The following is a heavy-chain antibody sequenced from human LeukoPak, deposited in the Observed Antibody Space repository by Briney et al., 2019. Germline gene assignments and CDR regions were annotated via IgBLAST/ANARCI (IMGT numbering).Heavy chain of an antibody. CDR1: GFTFSSYA. CDR2: ITTSGHIT. CDR3: AKPYSSGYFYDF. D-gene: IGHD3-22*01. V-gene: IGHV3-23*01. J-gene: IGHJ4*02. Sequence: GGSLRLSCEASGFTFSSYAMSWVRQAPGKGLEWVSAITTSGHITYYADSVKGRVTISRDNSENTLYLQIDRLRAEDTAVYYCAKPYSSGYFYDFWGQGTLVTVSS.